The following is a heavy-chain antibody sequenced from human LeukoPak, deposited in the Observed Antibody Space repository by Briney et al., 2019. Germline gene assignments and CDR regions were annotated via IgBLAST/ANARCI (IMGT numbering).Heavy chain of an antibody. CDR3: ARRIEGYYYGMDV. Sequence: ASVKVSCKASGYTFTGYYMHWVRQAPGQGLEWMGWINPNSGSTNYAQKFQGRVTMTRDTSISTAYMELSRLRSDDTAVYYCARRIEGYYYGMDVWGQGTTVTVSS. D-gene: IGHD2/OR15-2a*01. V-gene: IGHV1-2*02. CDR1: GYTFTGYY. J-gene: IGHJ6*02. CDR2: INPNSGST.